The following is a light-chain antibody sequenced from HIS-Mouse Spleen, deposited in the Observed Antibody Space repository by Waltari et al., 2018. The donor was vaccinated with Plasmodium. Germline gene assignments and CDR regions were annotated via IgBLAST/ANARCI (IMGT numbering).Light chain of an antibody. CDR3: AAWDDSLNGVV. CDR2: SNK. Sequence: QSVLTQPPSASGTPGQRFTISRSGSSSNLGSTTLNWYQQPPGTAPKLLIYSNKQRPSGVPDRFSGSKSGTSASLAISGLQSEDEADYYCAAWDDSLNGVVFGGGTKLTVL. J-gene: IGLJ2*01. V-gene: IGLV1-44*01. CDR1: SSNLGSTT.